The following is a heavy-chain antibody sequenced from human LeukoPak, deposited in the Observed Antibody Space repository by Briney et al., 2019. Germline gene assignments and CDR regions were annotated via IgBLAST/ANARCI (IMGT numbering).Heavy chain of an antibody. CDR1: GGTFSSYA. J-gene: IGHJ4*02. CDR2: IIPIFGTA. CDR3: AREAVRIAVAAAFSRGREYYFDY. D-gene: IGHD6-19*01. Sequence: SVKVSCKASGGTFSSYAISWVRQAPRQGLEWMGGIIPIFGTANYAQKFQGRVTITADKSASTAYMELSSLRSEDTAVYYCAREAVRIAVAAAFSRGREYYFDYWGQGTLVTVSS. V-gene: IGHV1-69*06.